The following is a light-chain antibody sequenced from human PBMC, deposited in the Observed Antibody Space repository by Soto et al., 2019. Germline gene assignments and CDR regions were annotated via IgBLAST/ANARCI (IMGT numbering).Light chain of an antibody. V-gene: IGLV2-14*01. CDR1: SIDVGGYNY. CDR2: DVS. CDR3: SSYTSSSTLYV. Sequence: QSGLTQPASVSGSPGQSIAISGTGTSIDVGGYNYVSWYQQHPGKAPKLMIYDVSNRPSGVSNRFSGSKSGNTASLTISGLQAEDEADYYCSSYTSSSTLYVFGTGTKVTVL. J-gene: IGLJ1*01.